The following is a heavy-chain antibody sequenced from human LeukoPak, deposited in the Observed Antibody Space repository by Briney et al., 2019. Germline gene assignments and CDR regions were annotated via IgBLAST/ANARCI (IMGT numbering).Heavy chain of an antibody. D-gene: IGHD3-10*01. CDR3: ATRTDYYGSGSYYNWVDY. CDR2: MNPNSGNT. CDR1: GYTFTSYD. V-gene: IGHV1-8*01. Sequence: ASVKVSCKASGYTFTSYDINWVRQATGQGLEWMGWMNPNSGNTGYAQKFQGRATMTRNTSISTAYMELSSLRSEDTAVYYCATRTDYYGSGSYYNWVDYWGQGTLVTVSS. J-gene: IGHJ4*02.